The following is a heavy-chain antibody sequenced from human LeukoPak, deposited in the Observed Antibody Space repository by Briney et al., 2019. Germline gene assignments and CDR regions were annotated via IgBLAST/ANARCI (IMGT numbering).Heavy chain of an antibody. CDR3: ARESCTNGVCYYYGMDV. D-gene: IGHD2-8*01. Sequence: ASVKVSCKASGGTFSSYAISWVRQAPGQGLEWMGGIIPIFGTANYAQKFQGRVTITADESTSTAYMELSSLRSEDTAVYYCARESCTNGVCYYYGMDVWGQGTTVTVSS. V-gene: IGHV1-69*13. J-gene: IGHJ6*02. CDR1: GGTFSSYA. CDR2: IIPIFGTA.